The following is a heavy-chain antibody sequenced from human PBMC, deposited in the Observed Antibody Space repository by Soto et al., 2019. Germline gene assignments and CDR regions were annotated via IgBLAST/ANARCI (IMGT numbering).Heavy chain of an antibody. Sequence: PGGSLRLSCAASGFTFSSYSMNWVRQAPGKGLEWVSSISSSSSYIYYADSVKGRFTISRDNAKNSLYLQMNSLRAEDTAVYYCARETNVLRYFHWSPNFDYRGQGTLVTVSS. CDR2: ISSSSSYI. D-gene: IGHD3-9*01. J-gene: IGHJ4*02. CDR1: GFTFSSYS. CDR3: ARETNVLRYFHWSPNFDY. V-gene: IGHV3-21*01.